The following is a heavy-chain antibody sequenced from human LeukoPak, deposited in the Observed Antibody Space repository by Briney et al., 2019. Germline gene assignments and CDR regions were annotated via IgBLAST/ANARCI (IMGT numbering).Heavy chain of an antibody. J-gene: IGHJ4*02. CDR2: ISGSGGST. Sequence: WGSLRLSCAASGFTFSSYAMSWVRQAPGKGLEWVSAISGSGGSTYYADSVKGRFTISRDNPKNTLYLQMNSLRAEDTAVYYCAKGINMIVVVTPDYWGQGTLVTVSS. CDR1: GFTFSSYA. V-gene: IGHV3-23*01. CDR3: AKGINMIVVVTPDY. D-gene: IGHD3-22*01.